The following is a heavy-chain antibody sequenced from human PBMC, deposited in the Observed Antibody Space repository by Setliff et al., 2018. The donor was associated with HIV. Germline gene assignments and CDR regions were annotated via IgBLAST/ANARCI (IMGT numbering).Heavy chain of an antibody. CDR2: IYTSGST. Sequence: SETLSLTCTVSVGSVSSGNHYWSWIRQPAGKGLEWIGRIYTSGSTNYNPSLKSRVTISVDTSKNQFSLKLSSVTAADTAVYYCNIYYYYYMDVWGKGTTVTDSS. CDR1: VGSVSSGNHY. CDR3: NIYYYYYMDV. V-gene: IGHV4-61*02. J-gene: IGHJ6*03.